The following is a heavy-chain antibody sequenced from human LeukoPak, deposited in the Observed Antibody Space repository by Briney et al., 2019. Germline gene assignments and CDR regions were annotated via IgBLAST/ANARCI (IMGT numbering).Heavy chain of an antibody. CDR1: GFTFSNYA. CDR3: AKAEGSAGYYYDSTGYYNLDY. J-gene: IGHJ4*02. Sequence: GGSLRLSCAAAGFTFSNYAMSWVRQAPGKWLECVSGISGSGGRTNYADSVKGQFTISRDNSKNTLYLQMNSLRAEDTAVYYCAKAEGSAGYYYDSTGYYNLDYWGQGTLVTVSS. V-gene: IGHV3-23*01. CDR2: ISGSGGRT. D-gene: IGHD3-22*01.